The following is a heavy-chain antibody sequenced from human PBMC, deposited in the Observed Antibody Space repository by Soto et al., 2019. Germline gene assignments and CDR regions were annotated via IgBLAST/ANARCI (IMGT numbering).Heavy chain of an antibody. V-gene: IGHV2-70*04. CDR3: ARMGSGWGMDV. Sequence: GSGPTLVNPTQTLTLTCTFSGFSLSTSGMRVAWIRQPPGKALEWLARIDWDDDKFYSTSLKTRLTISKDTSKNQVVLTMTNMDPVDTATYYCARMGSGWGMDVWGQGTTVTVSS. CDR1: GFSLSTSGMR. D-gene: IGHD6-19*01. J-gene: IGHJ6*02. CDR2: IDWDDDK.